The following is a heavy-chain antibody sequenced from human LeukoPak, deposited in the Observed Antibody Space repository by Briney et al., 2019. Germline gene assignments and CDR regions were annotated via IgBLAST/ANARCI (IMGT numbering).Heavy chain of an antibody. Sequence: ASVKVSCKAAGYTFTGYYMHLVRQAPGQGLEWMGWINPNSGDTNFAQKFQGRVTMTTDTSISTAYMELSRLRSDDTAMYYCARDLGYDSSGYWYWGQGTLVTVSS. CDR2: INPNSGDT. V-gene: IGHV1-2*02. J-gene: IGHJ4*02. D-gene: IGHD3-22*01. CDR1: GYTFTGYY. CDR3: ARDLGYDSSGYWY.